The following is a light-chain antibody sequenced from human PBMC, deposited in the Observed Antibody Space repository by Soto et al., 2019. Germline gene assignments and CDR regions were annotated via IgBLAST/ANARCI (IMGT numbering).Light chain of an antibody. V-gene: IGKV1-39*01. J-gene: IGKJ4*01. Sequence: DIQMTQSPSSLSASVGDRVTISCRASQSISSYLNWYQQKPGRAPKLLIFAATSLQSGVPSRFSGSGSGTDFTLTISSLQPEDFATYYCHETYSSPLTFGGGTKVEIK. CDR1: QSISSY. CDR3: HETYSSPLT. CDR2: AAT.